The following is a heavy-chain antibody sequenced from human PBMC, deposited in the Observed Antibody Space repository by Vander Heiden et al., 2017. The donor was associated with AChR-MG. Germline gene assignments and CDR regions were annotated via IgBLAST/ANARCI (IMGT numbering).Heavy chain of an antibody. Sequence: QVQLQESGPGLVKPSQTLSLTCTVSGGSISSCGYYCSWIRQHPGKGLEWIGYIYYSGSTYYNPSLKSRVTISVDTSKNQFSLKLSSVTAADTAVYYCARLLGYYGSGAPNWFDPWGQGTLVTVSS. V-gene: IGHV4-31*03. CDR3: ARLLGYYGSGAPNWFDP. CDR1: GGSISSCGYY. D-gene: IGHD3-10*01. CDR2: IYYSGST. J-gene: IGHJ5*02.